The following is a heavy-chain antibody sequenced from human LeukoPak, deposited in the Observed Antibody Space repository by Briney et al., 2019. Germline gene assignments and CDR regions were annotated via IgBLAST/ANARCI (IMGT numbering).Heavy chain of an antibody. V-gene: IGHV3-30-3*01. Sequence: GGSLRLSCAASGFTFSSYAMHWVRQAPGKGLEWVAVISYDGSNKYYADSVKGRFTISRDNSKNTLYLQMNSLRAEDTAVYYCAKVPRLRQDYYFDYWGQGTLVTVSS. CDR3: AKVPRLRQDYYFDY. CDR1: GFTFSSYA. J-gene: IGHJ4*02. D-gene: IGHD4-17*01. CDR2: ISYDGSNK.